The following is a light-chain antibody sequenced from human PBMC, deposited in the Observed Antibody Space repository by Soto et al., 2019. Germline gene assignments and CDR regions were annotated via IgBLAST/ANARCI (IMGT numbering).Light chain of an antibody. CDR3: QHYDRAPRWT. J-gene: IGKJ1*01. CDR2: STS. Sequence: EILLTQSPDPLSFSPGERATLSCRASQSVGDTYLAWYQQKPGQAPRLLMYSTSIRATGIPDRFSGSGSGTDFTLTISRLDPEDFAVYYCQHYDRAPRWTFCQGTKVDI. CDR1: QSVGDTY. V-gene: IGKV3-20*01.